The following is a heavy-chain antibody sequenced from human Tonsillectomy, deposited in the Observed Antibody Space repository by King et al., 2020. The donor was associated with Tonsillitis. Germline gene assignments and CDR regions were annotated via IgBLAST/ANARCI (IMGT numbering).Heavy chain of an antibody. Sequence: VQLVESGGGLVQPGGSLRLSCAGSGFTFSNSWMSWVRQAPGKGLEWVANIRQDGGEKYYLDSVKGRFTISRDNAKNSLYLQMNSLRAEDTAVYYCAQNGAFEFWGRGALVTVSS. CDR1: GFTFSNSW. CDR2: IRQDGGEK. CDR3: AQNGAFEF. D-gene: IGHD2-8*01. J-gene: IGHJ4*02. V-gene: IGHV3-7*01.